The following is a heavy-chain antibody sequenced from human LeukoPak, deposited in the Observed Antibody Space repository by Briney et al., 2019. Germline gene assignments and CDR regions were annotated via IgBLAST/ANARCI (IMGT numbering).Heavy chain of an antibody. CDR2: INHSGST. D-gene: IGHD4-11*01. J-gene: IGHJ4*02. CDR1: GGSFSGYY. CDR3: ARVGSDYSYYFDC. V-gene: IGHV4-34*01. Sequence: SETLSLTCAVYGGSFSGYYWSWIRQPPGKGLEWIGEINHSGSTNYNPSLKSRVTISVDTSKNQFSLKLSSVTAADTAVYYCARVGSDYSYYFDCWGQGTLVTVSS.